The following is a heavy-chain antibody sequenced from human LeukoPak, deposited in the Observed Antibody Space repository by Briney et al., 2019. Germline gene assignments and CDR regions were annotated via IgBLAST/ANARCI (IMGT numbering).Heavy chain of an antibody. D-gene: IGHD5-18*01. V-gene: IGHV4-59*01. CDR3: ARVRGYSYGDLFVEDAFDI. J-gene: IGHJ3*02. CDR2: IYYSGSI. Sequence: PSETLSLTCTVSGGSISSYYWSWIRQPPGKGLEWFGYIYYSGSINYNPSLKSRLTISVDTSKNQFSLKLSSVTAADTAVYYCARVRGYSYGDLFVEDAFDIWGQGTMVTVSS. CDR1: GGSISSYY.